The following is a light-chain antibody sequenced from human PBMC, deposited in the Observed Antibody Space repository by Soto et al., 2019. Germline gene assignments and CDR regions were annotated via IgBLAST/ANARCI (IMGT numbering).Light chain of an antibody. Sequence: QPVLTQSSSASASLGSSVKLTCTLSSGHSSYTIAWHQQQPGKAPRYLMKLEGSGSYNKGSGVPDRVSGSSSGADRYLTISNPQFEDEADYYCEAWDSNTNWVFGGGTKLTVL. J-gene: IGLJ3*02. CDR3: EAWDSNTNWV. CDR1: SGHSSYT. V-gene: IGLV4-60*02. CDR2: LEGSGSY.